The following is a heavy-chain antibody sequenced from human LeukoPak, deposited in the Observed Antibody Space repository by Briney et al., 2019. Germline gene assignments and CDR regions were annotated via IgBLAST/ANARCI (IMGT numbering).Heavy chain of an antibody. V-gene: IGHV1-18*01. CDR1: GYTFTSNG. J-gene: IGHJ5*02. CDR3: ATTTTGWFAP. D-gene: IGHD1-1*01. CDR2: ISAYSANT. Sequence: ASVKVSCKASGYTFTSNGFTWVRQAPGQGLEWMGWISAYSANTNYAQKFQGRVTMTTDTSTSTAYMELRSLRSDDPAVYYCATTTTGWFAPWGQGTLVTVSS.